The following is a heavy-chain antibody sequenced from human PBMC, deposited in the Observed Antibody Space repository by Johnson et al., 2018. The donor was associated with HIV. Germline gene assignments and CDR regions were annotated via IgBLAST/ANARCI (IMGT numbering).Heavy chain of an antibody. CDR1: GFSFSSFA. Sequence: VQLVESGGGLVQPGGSLRVSCVASGFSFSSFAMSWVRQAPGKGLEWVSVIYSGGSTYYADSVKGRFTISRDNSKNTLYLQMNSLRAEDTAVYYCAKGLGGAFDIWGQGTMVTVSS. CDR2: IYSGGST. V-gene: IGHV3-23*03. CDR3: AKGLGGAFDI. J-gene: IGHJ3*02. D-gene: IGHD3-16*01.